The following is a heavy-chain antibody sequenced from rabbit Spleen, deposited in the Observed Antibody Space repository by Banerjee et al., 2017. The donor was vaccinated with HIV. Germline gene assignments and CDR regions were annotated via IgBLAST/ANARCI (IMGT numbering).Heavy chain of an antibody. CDR2: INSFTGRP. CDR1: GFDFSDGHV. J-gene: IGHJ4*01. D-gene: IGHD4-1*01. V-gene: IGHV1S45*01. CDR3: ARDLAGAVGWNFDL. Sequence: QEQVVESGGGLVQPEGSLTLTCKASGFDFSDGHVISWVRQAPGKGLEWIASINSFTGRPVYATWAKGRFTVSKASWTTVTLQMTSLTAADTASYFCARDLAGAVGWNFDLWGQGTLVTVS.